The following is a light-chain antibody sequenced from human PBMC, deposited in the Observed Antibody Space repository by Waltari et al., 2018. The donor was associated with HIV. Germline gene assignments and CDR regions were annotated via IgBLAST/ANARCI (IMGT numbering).Light chain of an antibody. CDR3: SSYTTTNTII. J-gene: IGLJ2*01. V-gene: IGLV2-14*03. CDR2: DVF. Sequence: WYQRSSDKAPQLLIYDVFYRPSGVSHRFSGSKSGNTASLTISGLQAADEAVYSCSSYTTTNTIIFGGGTKLTVL.